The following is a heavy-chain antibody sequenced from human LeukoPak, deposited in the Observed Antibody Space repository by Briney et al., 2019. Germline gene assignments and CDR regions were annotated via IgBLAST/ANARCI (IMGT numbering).Heavy chain of an antibody. V-gene: IGHV1-69*13. CDR3: ARVGYSYGLDYFDY. CDR2: IIPIFGTA. Sequence: ASVKVSCKASGGTFSSYAISWVRQAPGQGFEWMGGIIPIFGTANYAQKFQGRVTITADESTSTAYMELSSLRSEDTAVYYCARVGYSYGLDYFDYWGQGTLVTVSS. CDR1: GGTFSSYA. D-gene: IGHD5-18*01. J-gene: IGHJ4*02.